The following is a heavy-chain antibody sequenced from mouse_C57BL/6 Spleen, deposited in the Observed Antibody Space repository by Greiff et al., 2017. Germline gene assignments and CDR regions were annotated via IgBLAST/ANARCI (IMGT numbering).Heavy chain of an antibody. J-gene: IGHJ2*01. Sequence: QVQLQQSGAELARPGASVKLSCKASGYTFTSYGISWVKQRTGQGLEWIGEIYPRSGNTYYNEKFKGKATLTADKSSSTAYMELRSLTSEDSAVYFCARRRDYYGSSPYYFDYWGQGTTLTVSS. V-gene: IGHV1-81*01. D-gene: IGHD1-1*01. CDR2: IYPRSGNT. CDR1: GYTFTSYG. CDR3: ARRRDYYGSSPYYFDY.